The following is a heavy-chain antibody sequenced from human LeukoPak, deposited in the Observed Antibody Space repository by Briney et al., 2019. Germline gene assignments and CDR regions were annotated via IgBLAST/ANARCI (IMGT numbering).Heavy chain of an antibody. Sequence: SSETLSLTCTVSSGSMSSYYWSWIRQPPGKGLEWIAYIYYGGSTNYNPSLKSRVTISVDTSKNQFSLKLSSVTAADTAVYYCARRGGSYDYFDYWGQGTLVTVSS. D-gene: IGHD1-26*01. CDR2: IYYGGST. CDR3: ARRGGSYDYFDY. V-gene: IGHV4-59*08. CDR1: SGSMSSYY. J-gene: IGHJ4*02.